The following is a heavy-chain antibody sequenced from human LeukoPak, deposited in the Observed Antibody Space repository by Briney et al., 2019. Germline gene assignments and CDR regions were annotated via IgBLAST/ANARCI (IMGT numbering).Heavy chain of an antibody. D-gene: IGHD1-26*01. Sequence: GGSLRLSCAASGFTFSNYVMSWVRQAPGKGLEWVSSISGSGGSTYYADSVKGRFTISRDNSKNTLYLQMNSLRVEDTAVYCCAKEVGNTYPTFDYWGQGTLVTVSS. J-gene: IGHJ4*02. CDR3: AKEVGNTYPTFDY. CDR1: GFTFSNYV. CDR2: ISGSGGST. V-gene: IGHV3-23*01.